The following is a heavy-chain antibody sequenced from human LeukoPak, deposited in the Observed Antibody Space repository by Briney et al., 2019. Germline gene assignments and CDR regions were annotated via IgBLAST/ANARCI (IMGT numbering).Heavy chain of an antibody. V-gene: IGHV3-30*02. J-gene: IGHJ6*03. CDR3: ANLLVYFYYMDV. D-gene: IGHD2-15*01. CDR1: GFTFITFG. Sequence: GGSLRLSCAASGFTFITFGMHWVRQAPGKGLEWVAFIRYDGSNKYYADSVKGRFTISRDNSKNTLYLQMNSLRAEDTAVYYCANLLVYFYYMDVWGKGTTVTVSS. CDR2: IRYDGSNK.